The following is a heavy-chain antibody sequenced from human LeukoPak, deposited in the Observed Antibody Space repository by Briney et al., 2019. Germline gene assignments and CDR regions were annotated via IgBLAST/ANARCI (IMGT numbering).Heavy chain of an antibody. CDR3: DYHGN. CDR2: ISGSSTSI. V-gene: IGHV3-48*02. D-gene: IGHD3-10*01. CDR1: GFTFSSSE. Sequence: GGSLTLSCAAAGFTFSSSEMNWMRQAPGKGLEWLSSISGSSTSIYYADSVKGRFTISRDNVKNLLYLQMNSLRDEDTAVYYCDYHGNWGQGTLVTVSS. J-gene: IGHJ4*02.